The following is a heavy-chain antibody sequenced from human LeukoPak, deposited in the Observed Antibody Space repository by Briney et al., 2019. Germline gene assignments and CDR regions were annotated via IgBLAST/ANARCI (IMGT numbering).Heavy chain of an antibody. J-gene: IGHJ4*02. CDR1: GYTFTGYY. D-gene: IGHD3-9*01. V-gene: IGHV1-2*04. CDR2: INPNSGGT. Sequence: ASVKVSCKASGYTFTGYYMHWVRQAPGQGLEWMGWINPNSGGTNYAQKFQGWVTMTRDTSISTAYMELSRLRSDDTAVYYCARGGDAYFDWLSSFDYWSQGTLVTVSS. CDR3: ARGGDAYFDWLSSFDY.